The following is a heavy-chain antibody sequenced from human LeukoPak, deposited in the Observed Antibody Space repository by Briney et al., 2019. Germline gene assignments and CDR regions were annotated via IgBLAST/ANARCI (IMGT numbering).Heavy chain of an antibody. Sequence: GGSLRLSCAASGFVFSRYWMTWVRQAPGKGLEWVANIKEDGKDKYYVDSVKGRFTISKDNARNSLYLQMNSLRAEDTAVYYCARVKNWGPSFDYWGQGTLVTVSS. CDR2: IKEDGKDK. D-gene: IGHD7-27*01. CDR3: ARVKNWGPSFDY. CDR1: GFVFSRYW. V-gene: IGHV3-7*01. J-gene: IGHJ4*02.